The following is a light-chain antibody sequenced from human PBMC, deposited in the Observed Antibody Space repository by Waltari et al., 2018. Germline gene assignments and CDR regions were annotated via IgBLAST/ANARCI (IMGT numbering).Light chain of an antibody. CDR3: QHYLRLPVS. J-gene: IGKJ1*01. V-gene: IGKV3-20*01. Sequence: EIVLTQSPGTLSLSPGERATLSCRASQGVGRTLAWYQQRPGQAPRLLMYGASSRAANIPDRFAGSGAGTDFSLTINRLEPEDFAVYYCQHYLRLPVSFGQGTKVEIK. CDR2: GAS. CDR1: QGVGRT.